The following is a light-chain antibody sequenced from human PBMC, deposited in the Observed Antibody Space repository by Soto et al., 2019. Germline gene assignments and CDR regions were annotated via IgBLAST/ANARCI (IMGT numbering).Light chain of an antibody. Sequence: DIQMTQSPSSLSASVGDRVTITCRASQSITSYLNWYQQKPGKAPKLLIYTASSLQGGVPSRFSGSGSGTDFTLTISSLQPGDFATYYCQQSYSTTWTFGQGTKVEIK. CDR3: QQSYSTTWT. V-gene: IGKV1-39*01. CDR1: QSITSY. J-gene: IGKJ1*01. CDR2: TAS.